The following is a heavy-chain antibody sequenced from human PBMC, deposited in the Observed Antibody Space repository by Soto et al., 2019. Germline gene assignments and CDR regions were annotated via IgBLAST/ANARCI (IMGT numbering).Heavy chain of an antibody. D-gene: IGHD2-2*01. Sequence: SETLSLTCAVYGGSFSGYYWSWIRQPPGKGLEWIGEINHSGSTNYNPSLKSRVTISVDTSKNQFSLKLSSVTAADTAVYYCAREDIVVVPAARGSYYYYMDVWGKGTTVTV. J-gene: IGHJ6*03. CDR3: AREDIVVVPAARGSYYYYMDV. CDR1: GGSFSGYY. V-gene: IGHV4-34*01. CDR2: INHSGST.